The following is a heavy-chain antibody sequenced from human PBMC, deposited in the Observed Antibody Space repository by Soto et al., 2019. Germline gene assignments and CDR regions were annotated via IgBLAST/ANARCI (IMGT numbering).Heavy chain of an antibody. CDR3: ARGYCSGGSCYLSPHYYYYYMDV. D-gene: IGHD2-15*01. V-gene: IGHV4-34*01. Sequence: SETLSLTCAVYGGSFSGYYWSWIRQPPGKGLEWIGEINHSGSTNYNPSLKSRVTISVDTSKNQFSLKLSSVTAADTAVYYCARGYCSGGSCYLSPHYYYYYMDVWGKGTTVTVSS. CDR2: INHSGST. J-gene: IGHJ6*03. CDR1: GGSFSGYY.